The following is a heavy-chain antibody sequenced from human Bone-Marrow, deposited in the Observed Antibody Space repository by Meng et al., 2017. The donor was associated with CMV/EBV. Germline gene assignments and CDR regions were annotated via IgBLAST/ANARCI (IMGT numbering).Heavy chain of an antibody. CDR3: ARGMTIFGLSYGMDV. D-gene: IGHD3/OR15-3a*01. Sequence: SETLSLTCSVSGGSISSYYWSWIRQPPGKGLEWIGYIYYSGSTNYNPSLKSRVTISVDRSKNQFSLKLTSVTAADTALYYCARGMTIFGLSYGMDVWGQGTTVTASS. CDR1: GGSISSYY. J-gene: IGHJ6*02. CDR2: IYYSGST. V-gene: IGHV4-59*01.